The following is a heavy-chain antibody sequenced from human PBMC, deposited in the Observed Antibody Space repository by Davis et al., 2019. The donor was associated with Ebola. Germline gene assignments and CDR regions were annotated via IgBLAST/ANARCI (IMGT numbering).Heavy chain of an antibody. CDR1: GFTFSSYA. CDR2: ISGSGGST. J-gene: IGHJ4*02. CDR3: AKCSGYSSGWYLD. D-gene: IGHD6-19*01. V-gene: IGHV3-23*01. Sequence: GESLKISCAASGFTFSSYAMSWVRQAPGKGLEWVSAISGSGGSTYYADSVKGRFTISRDNSKNTLYLQMNSLRAEDTAVYYCAKCSGYSSGWYLDWGQGTLVTVSS.